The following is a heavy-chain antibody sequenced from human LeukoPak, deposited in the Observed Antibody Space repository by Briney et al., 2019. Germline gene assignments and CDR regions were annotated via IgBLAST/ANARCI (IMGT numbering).Heavy chain of an antibody. CDR3: AREVVVVVAAYYWYFDL. CDR1: GFTFSDYY. V-gene: IGHV3-11*01. CDR2: ISSSGSTI. J-gene: IGHJ2*01. D-gene: IGHD2-15*01. Sequence: PGGSLRLSCAASGFTFSDYYMSRIRQAPGKGLEWVSYISSSGSTIYYADSVKGRFTISRDNAKNSLYLQMNSLRAEDTAVYYCAREVVVVVAAYYWYFDLWGRGTLVTVSS.